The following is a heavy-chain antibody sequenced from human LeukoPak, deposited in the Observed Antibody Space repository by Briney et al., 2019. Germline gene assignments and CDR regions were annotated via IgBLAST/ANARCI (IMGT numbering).Heavy chain of an antibody. V-gene: IGHV3-74*01. D-gene: IGHD6-13*01. CDR1: GFAFTRYW. Sequence: GGTLRLSCAASGFAFTRYWMNWVRRAPGKGLMWFSRFNSDGSSTSYADSVKGRFTISRNTAKNTLYLQMNSLRAEDTAVYYCARVGQQLVPGLGTSVYYYYYYYMDVWGKGTTVTVSS. CDR2: FNSDGSST. J-gene: IGHJ6*03. CDR3: ARVGQQLVPGLGTSVYYYYYYYMDV.